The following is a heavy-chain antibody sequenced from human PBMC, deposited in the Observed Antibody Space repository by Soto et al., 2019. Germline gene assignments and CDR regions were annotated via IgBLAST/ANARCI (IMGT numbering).Heavy chain of an antibody. Sequence: PSETLSLTCTVSGGSISSSSYYWGWIRQPPGKGLEWIGSIYYSGRTYYNPSLKSRVTISVETSKNQFSLKLSSVTDEETAVYYCARHRGYCSSTSCPAHFYYYYGMDVWGQGTT. CDR1: GGSISSSSYY. V-gene: IGHV4-39*01. CDR3: ARHRGYCSSTSCPAHFYYYYGMDV. D-gene: IGHD2-2*01. J-gene: IGHJ6*01. CDR2: IYYSGRT.